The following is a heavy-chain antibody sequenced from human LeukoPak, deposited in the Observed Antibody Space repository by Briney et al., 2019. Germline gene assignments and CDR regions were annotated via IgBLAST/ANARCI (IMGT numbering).Heavy chain of an antibody. V-gene: IGHV1-18*01. CDR2: ISSYTGHT. CDR1: GYTFTSYG. D-gene: IGHD4-17*01. J-gene: IGHJ4*02. Sequence: ASVKVSCKASGYTFTSYGISWVRQAPGQGLEWMGWISSYTGHTNYAQNLQGRVTMTTDTSTSTAYMELRSLRSDDTAVYYCARDLPGDYGDYDKMYYFDYWGQGTLVTVSS. CDR3: ARDLPGDYGDYDKMYYFDY.